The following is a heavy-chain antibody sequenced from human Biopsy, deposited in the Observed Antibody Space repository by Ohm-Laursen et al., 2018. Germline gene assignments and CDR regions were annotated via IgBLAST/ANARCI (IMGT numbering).Heavy chain of an antibody. J-gene: IGHJ6*02. CDR1: GDSINSSY. Sequence: TLSLTCTVSGDSINSSYWSWIRQAPGKGLEWIGFISNSGNTNYNPSLKSRLTMSVDTSKNQSSLKLTSVTAADTAVYYCARDRIAYCTATSCDNFGLDVWGQGTTVTVSS. D-gene: IGHD2-8*02. CDR3: ARDRIAYCTATSCDNFGLDV. V-gene: IGHV4-59*01. CDR2: ISNSGNT.